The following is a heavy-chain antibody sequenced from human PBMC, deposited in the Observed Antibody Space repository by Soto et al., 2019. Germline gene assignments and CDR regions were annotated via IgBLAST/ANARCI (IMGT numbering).Heavy chain of an antibody. D-gene: IGHD4-4*01. V-gene: IGHV1-69*02. J-gene: IGHJ6*03. CDR2: IIPILGIA. Sequence: SVKVSCKASGGTFSSYTISWVRQAPGQGLEWMGRIIPILGIANYAQKFQGRVTITADKSTSTAYMELSSLRSEDTAVYYCAFARQPEMTTVTNGNNYHSYYMDFWGKGTTVTVSS. CDR1: GGTFSSYT. CDR3: AFARQPEMTTVTNGNNYHSYYMDF.